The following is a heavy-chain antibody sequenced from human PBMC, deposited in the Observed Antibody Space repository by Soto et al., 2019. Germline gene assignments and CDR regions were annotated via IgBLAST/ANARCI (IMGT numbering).Heavy chain of an antibody. CDR1: GGSFRLYV. D-gene: IGHD1-26*01. J-gene: IGHJ4*02. CDR2: ITYDGSSQ. Sequence: PCTVAGGSFRLYVIRWISKAPGKGLEWVGVITYDGSSQYYADSVMGRFTISRDNSKNTVYLHLTRLGPEDTAFYYCASDTSYGGAPEHWVQRTLVTV. V-gene: IGHV3-30-3*01. CDR3: ASDTSYGGAPEH.